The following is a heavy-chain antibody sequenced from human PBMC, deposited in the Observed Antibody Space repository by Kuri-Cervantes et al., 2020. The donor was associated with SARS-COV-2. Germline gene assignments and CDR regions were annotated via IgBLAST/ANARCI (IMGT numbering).Heavy chain of an antibody. CDR1: GYSISSGYY. J-gene: IGHJ4*02. CDR3: ARRLKDGPPDY. V-gene: IGHV4-38-2*01. CDR2: IYHSGST. Sequence: SCAVSGYSISSGYYWGWIRQPPGKGLEWIGSIYHSGSTYYNPSLKSRVTISVDTSKNQFSLKPSSVTAADTAVYYCARRLKDGPPDYWGQGTLVTVSS.